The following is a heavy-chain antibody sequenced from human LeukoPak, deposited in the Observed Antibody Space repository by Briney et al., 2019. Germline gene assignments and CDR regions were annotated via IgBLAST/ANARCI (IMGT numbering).Heavy chain of an antibody. CDR1: GYSISSGYY. V-gene: IGHV3-23*01. D-gene: IGHD6-13*01. Sequence: LSLTCTVSGYSISSGYYWGWLRQPPGKGLESVSAISGSGGSTYYADSVKGRFTISRDNSKNTLYLQMNSLRAEDTAVYYCAKGGTRYSSIDYWGQGTLVTVSS. CDR2: ISGSGGST. J-gene: IGHJ4*02. CDR3: AKGGTRYSSIDY.